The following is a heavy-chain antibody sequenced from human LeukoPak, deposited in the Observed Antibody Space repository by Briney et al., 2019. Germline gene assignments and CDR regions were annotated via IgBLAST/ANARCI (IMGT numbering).Heavy chain of an antibody. Sequence: PSETLSLTCTVSGGSISSGGYYWSWIRQPPGKGLEWIGYIYHSGSTYYNPSLKSRVTISVDRSKNQFSLKLSSVTAADTAVYYCARALRFLEWTISEGFDYWGQGTLVTVSS. CDR3: ARALRFLEWTISEGFDY. CDR1: GGSISSGGYY. J-gene: IGHJ4*02. CDR2: IYHSGST. D-gene: IGHD3-3*01. V-gene: IGHV4-30-2*01.